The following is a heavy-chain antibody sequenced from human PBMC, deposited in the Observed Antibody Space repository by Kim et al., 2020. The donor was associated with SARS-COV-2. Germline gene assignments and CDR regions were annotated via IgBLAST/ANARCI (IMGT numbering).Heavy chain of an antibody. CDR3: ARGQRGGNSGSYYPHFDY. Sequence: SVKVSCKASGGTFSSYAISWVRQAPGQGLEWMGGIIPIFGTANYAQKFQGRVTITADESTSTAYMELSSLRSEDTAVYYCARGQRGGNSGSYYPHFDYWGQGTLVTVSS. CDR2: IIPIFGTA. J-gene: IGHJ4*02. V-gene: IGHV1-69*13. CDR1: GGTFSSYA. D-gene: IGHD3-10*01.